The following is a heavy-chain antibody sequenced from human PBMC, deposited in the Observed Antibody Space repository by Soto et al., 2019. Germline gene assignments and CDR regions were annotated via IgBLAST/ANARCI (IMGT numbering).Heavy chain of an antibody. J-gene: IGHJ4*02. CDR1: GFTFSTCA. CDR2: MSHAGGSI. Sequence: GGSLRLSCVASGFTFSTCAMSWVRQAPGKGLEWLSGMSHAGGSIYYADSVKGRVSVSRDNSKNILFLQMNTLRAEDTAVYYCAKGPAVGYYDFWSGYYLDSWGQGTLVTVSS. D-gene: IGHD3-3*01. V-gene: IGHV3-23*01. CDR3: AKGPAVGYYDFWSGYYLDS.